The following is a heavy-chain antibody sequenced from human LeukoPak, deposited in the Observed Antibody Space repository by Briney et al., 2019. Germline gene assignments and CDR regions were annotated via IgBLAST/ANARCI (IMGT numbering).Heavy chain of an antibody. D-gene: IGHD2-2*01. J-gene: IGHJ4*02. CDR2: IYHSGST. V-gene: IGHV4-30-2*01. Sequence: PSETLSLTCTVSGGSISSGGYYWSWIRQPPGKGLEWIGYIYHSGSTYYNPSLKSRVTISVDTSKNQFSLKLSSVTAADTAVYYCARDRDCSSTSCYENYFDYWGQGTLVTVSS. CDR1: GGSISSGGYY. CDR3: ARDRDCSSTSCYENYFDY.